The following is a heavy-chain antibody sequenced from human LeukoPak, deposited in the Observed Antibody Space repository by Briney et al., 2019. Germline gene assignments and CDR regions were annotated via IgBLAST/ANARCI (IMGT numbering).Heavy chain of an antibody. CDR1: GFTFSSYS. Sequence: GGSLRLSCAASGFTFSSYSMNWVRQAPGKGLEWVSYISSSSSTIYYADSVKGRFTISRDNAKNSLYLQMNSLRAEDTAVYYCARDQEPEWELLNDGMDVWGQGTTVTVSS. CDR3: ARDQEPEWELLNDGMDV. V-gene: IGHV3-48*04. CDR2: ISSSSSTI. J-gene: IGHJ6*02. D-gene: IGHD1-26*01.